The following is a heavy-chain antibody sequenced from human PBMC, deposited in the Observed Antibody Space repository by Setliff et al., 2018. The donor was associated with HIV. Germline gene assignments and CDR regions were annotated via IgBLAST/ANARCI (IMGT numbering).Heavy chain of an antibody. CDR1: GDSISGHY. D-gene: IGHD4-4*01. CDR2: IYSSGST. CDR3: TTGGSMTTMTT. V-gene: IGHV4-59*11. J-gene: IGHJ4*02. Sequence: PSETLSLTCSVSGDSISGHYWSWIRQPPGKGLEWIGFIYSSGSTNYNPSLKSRGTISVDTSMKHFSLKLSSVTAADTAVYYCTTGGSMTTMTTWGQGTLVTVSS.